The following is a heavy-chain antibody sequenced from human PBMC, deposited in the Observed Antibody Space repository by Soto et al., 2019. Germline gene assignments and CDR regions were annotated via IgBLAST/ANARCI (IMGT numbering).Heavy chain of an antibody. D-gene: IGHD3-22*01. Sequence: QITLKESGPTLVKPTQTLTLTCTFSGFSLSSSGVGVGWIRQPPGKALEWLVFIYWVDDKRYSPSLKSRLTITKDTSKTQVLLTMTTMDPVDTATYYCAHSSAMIGMDAFDIWGRGTMVTVSS. CDR2: IYWVDDK. CDR1: GFSLSSSGVG. V-gene: IGHV2-5*02. CDR3: AHSSAMIGMDAFDI. J-gene: IGHJ3*02.